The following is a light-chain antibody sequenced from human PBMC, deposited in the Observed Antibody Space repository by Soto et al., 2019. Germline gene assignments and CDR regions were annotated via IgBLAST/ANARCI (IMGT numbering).Light chain of an antibody. Sequence: DIQMTPSPSSLSASVGDRVTITCRASQSISSYLNWYQQKPGKPPKLLIYAASSLQSGVPSRFSGSGSGTDFTLTISSLQPEDFATYYCQQSYNTPDTFGQGTKLQIK. CDR3: QQSYNTPDT. J-gene: IGKJ2*01. V-gene: IGKV1-39*01. CDR2: AAS. CDR1: QSISSY.